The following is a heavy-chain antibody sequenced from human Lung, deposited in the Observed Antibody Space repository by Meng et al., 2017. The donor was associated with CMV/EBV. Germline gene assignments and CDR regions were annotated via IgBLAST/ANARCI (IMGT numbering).Heavy chain of an antibody. CDR1: GFTFSSYS. D-gene: IGHD6-19*01. J-gene: IGHJ5*02. CDR2: ISSSSSYI. Sequence: XCAASGFTFSSYSMNWVRQAPGEGLEWVSSISSSSSYIYYADSVKCRFNISRDNAKNALYLQMNSLRAEDTAVYYCANSWGSGWYRVGWFDPWGHGTLVTVSS. CDR3: ANSWGSGWYRVGWFDP. V-gene: IGHV3-21*01.